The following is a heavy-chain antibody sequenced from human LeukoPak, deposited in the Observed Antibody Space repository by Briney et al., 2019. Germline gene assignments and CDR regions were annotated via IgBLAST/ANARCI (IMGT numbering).Heavy chain of an antibody. CDR1: GGSISSYY. CDR2: IYTSGST. D-gene: IGHD6-6*01. Sequence: SETLSLTCTVSGGSISSYYWSWIRQPAGKGLEWIGRIYTSGSTNYNPSLKSRVTMSVDTSKNQFSLKLSSVTAADTAVYYCARGKAASPKPYFDYWGQGTLVTVSS. CDR3: ARGKAASPKPYFDY. J-gene: IGHJ4*02. V-gene: IGHV4-4*07.